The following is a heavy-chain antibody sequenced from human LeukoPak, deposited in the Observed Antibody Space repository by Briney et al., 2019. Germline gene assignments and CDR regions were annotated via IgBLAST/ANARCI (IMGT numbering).Heavy chain of an antibody. CDR2: IDNSGNT. Sequence: SETLSLTCTVSGGSISSYYWSWIRQPPGKGLEWIGYIDNSGNTKYNPSLKSRVTISLDTSKNQFSLKLSSVTAADTAVYYCARDRVALLTDVWGKGTTVTVSS. V-gene: IGHV4-59*01. J-gene: IGHJ6*04. D-gene: IGHD2-15*01. CDR3: ARDRVALLTDV. CDR1: GGSISSYY.